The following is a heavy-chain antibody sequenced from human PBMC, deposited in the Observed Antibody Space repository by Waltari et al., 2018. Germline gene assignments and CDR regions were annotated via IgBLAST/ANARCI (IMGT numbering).Heavy chain of an antibody. CDR3: ARVFGYYYYMDV. CDR2: IYYSGGT. J-gene: IGHJ6*03. CDR1: GCSISSYY. V-gene: IGHV4-59*01. Sequence: QVQLQESGPGLVKPSETLSLTCPVSGCSISSYYWSWIRQPPGKGLEWIGYIYYSGGTNYNPSLKSRVTISVDTSKNQFSLKLSSVTAADTAVYYCARVFGYYYYMDVWGKGTTVTVSS. D-gene: IGHD3-10*01.